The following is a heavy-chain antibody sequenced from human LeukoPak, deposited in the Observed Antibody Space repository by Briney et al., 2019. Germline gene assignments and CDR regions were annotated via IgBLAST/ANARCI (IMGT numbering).Heavy chain of an antibody. CDR2: IYISGST. CDR3: ARGLAARRIVRYYHYMDV. Sequence: SETLSLTCTVSGGSISSGSYYWSWIRQPAGKGLEWIGRIYISGSTNYNPSLKSRVTISVDPSKNQFSLKLSSVTAADTAVYYCARGLAARRIVRYYHYMDVWGKGTTVTVSS. J-gene: IGHJ6*03. CDR1: GGSISSGSYY. D-gene: IGHD6-6*01. V-gene: IGHV4-61*02.